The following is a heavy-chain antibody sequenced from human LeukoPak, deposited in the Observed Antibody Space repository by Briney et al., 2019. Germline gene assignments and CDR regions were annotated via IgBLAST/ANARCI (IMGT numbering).Heavy chain of an antibody. Sequence: GGSLRLSCAASGFTVSSNYMSWVSQDPGKGLECVSVIYSGGSTYYADSVKGRFTISRDNSKTTLYLQMNSLRAEDTAVYYCARYPSDQYYFDYWGQGTLVTVSS. V-gene: IGHV3-53*01. J-gene: IGHJ4*02. CDR2: IYSGGST. CDR1: GFTVSSNY. CDR3: ARYPSDQYYFDY.